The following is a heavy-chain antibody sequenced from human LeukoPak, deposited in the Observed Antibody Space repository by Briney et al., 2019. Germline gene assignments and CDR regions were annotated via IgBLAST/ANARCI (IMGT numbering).Heavy chain of an antibody. CDR2: ISAYNGNT. J-gene: IGHJ5*02. CDR1: GYTFTSYG. D-gene: IGHD2-21*01. Sequence: GASVKVSCKASGYTFTSYGISWVRQAPGQGLEWMGWISAYNGNTNYAQKLQGRVIMTTDTSTSTAYMELRSLRSDDTAVYYCARSHIVVYDSPGEDWFDPWGQGTLVTVSS. CDR3: ARSHIVVYDSPGEDWFDP. V-gene: IGHV1-18*01.